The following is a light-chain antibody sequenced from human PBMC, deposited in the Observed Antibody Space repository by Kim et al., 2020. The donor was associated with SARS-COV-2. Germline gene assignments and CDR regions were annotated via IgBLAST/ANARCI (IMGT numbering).Light chain of an antibody. CDR2: GNN. J-gene: IGLJ2*01. V-gene: IGLV1-44*01. Sequence: GQRVTISCSGSSSNIRTNPVNWYQQLPGTAPRLLLFGNNQRPSGVPDRFSGSKSGTSASLAISGLQSEDEADYYCASWDDILNGVLFGGGTKVTVL. CDR3: ASWDDILNGVL. CDR1: SSNIRTNP.